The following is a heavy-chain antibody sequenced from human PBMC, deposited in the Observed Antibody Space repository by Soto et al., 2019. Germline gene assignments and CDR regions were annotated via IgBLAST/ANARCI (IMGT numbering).Heavy chain of an antibody. V-gene: IGHV5-51*01. CDR3: ARTGAPDTAMVNDDAFDI. D-gene: IGHD5-18*01. CDR1: GYSFTSYW. Sequence: PGESLKISCKGSGYSFTSYWIGWVRQMPGKGLEWMGIIYPGDSDTRYSPSFQGQVTISADKSISTAYLQWSSLKAPDTAMYYCARTGAPDTAMVNDDAFDIWGQGTMVTVSS. CDR2: IYPGDSDT. J-gene: IGHJ3*02.